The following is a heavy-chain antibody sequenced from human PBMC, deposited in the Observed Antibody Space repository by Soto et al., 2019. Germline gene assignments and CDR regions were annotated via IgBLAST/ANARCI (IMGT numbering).Heavy chain of an antibody. CDR3: TRDDTHVDYRSSDYVSTSDL. Sequence: PAGSLSLSSAASGFAFSSYSMNWFRQAPGKGLAWISYISTSATTIYYAYSVMCRFAVSIDHVNDSLYLQMTSLRDEDTAIYYSTRDDTHVDYRSSDYVSTSDLWGQGTLVTVSS. CDR1: GFAFSSYS. J-gene: IGHJ5*02. D-gene: IGHD3-22*01. CDR2: ISTSATTI. V-gene: IGHV3-48*02.